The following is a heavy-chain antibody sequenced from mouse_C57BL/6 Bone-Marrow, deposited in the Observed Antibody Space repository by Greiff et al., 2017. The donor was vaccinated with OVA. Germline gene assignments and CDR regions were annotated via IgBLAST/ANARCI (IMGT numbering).Heavy chain of an antibody. V-gene: IGHV1-72*01. CDR3: ARADGSRPAWFAY. J-gene: IGHJ3*01. Sequence: QVQLKQPGAELVKPGASVKLSCKASGYTFTSYWMHWVKQRPGRGLEWIGRIDPNSGGTKYNEKFKSKATLTVDKPSSTAYMQLSSLTSEDSAVYYCARADGSRPAWFAYWGQGTLVTVSA. CDR1: GYTFTSYW. D-gene: IGHD1-1*01. CDR2: IDPNSGGT.